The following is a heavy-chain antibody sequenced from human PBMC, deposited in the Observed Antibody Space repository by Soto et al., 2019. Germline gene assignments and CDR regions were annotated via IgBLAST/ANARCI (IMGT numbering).Heavy chain of an antibody. V-gene: IGHV1-69*05. CDR2: IIPIFGTA. CDR3: ARSLGGSSS. D-gene: IGHD6-13*01. J-gene: IGHJ4*02. CDR1: GGTFSSYA. Sequence: ASVKVSCKASGGTFSSYAISWVRQAPGQGLEWMGGIIPIFGTANYAQKFQGRVTMTRNTSISTAYMELSSLRSEDTAVYYCARSLGGSSSWGQGTLVTVSS.